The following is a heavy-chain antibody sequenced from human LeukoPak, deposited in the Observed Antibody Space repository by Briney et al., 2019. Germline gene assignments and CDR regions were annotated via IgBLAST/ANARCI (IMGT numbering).Heavy chain of an antibody. V-gene: IGHV3-30*02. CDR1: GFTFSSYG. CDR3: AKLGEVLWFGELSDIDY. Sequence: PGGSLRLSCAASGFTFSSYGMHWVRQAPGKGLEWVAVIWYDGSNKYYADSVKGRFTISRDNSKNTLYLQMNSLRAEDTAVYYCAKLGEVLWFGELSDIDYWGQGTLVTVSS. D-gene: IGHD3-10*01. CDR2: IWYDGSNK. J-gene: IGHJ4*02.